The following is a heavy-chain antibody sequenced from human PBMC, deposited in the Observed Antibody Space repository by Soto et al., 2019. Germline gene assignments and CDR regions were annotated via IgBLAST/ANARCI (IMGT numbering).Heavy chain of an antibody. CDR1: GYTFTSYY. V-gene: IGHV1-2*04. CDR3: ARGDSTDCSNGVCSFFYNHDMDV. CDR2: INPKSGGT. D-gene: IGHD2-8*01. J-gene: IGHJ6*02. Sequence: ASVKVSCKASGYTFTSYYMHWVRQAPGQGLEWMGRINPKSGGTSTAQKFQGWVTMTTDTSISTASMELTRLTSDDTAIYYCARGDSTDCSNGVCSFFYNHDMDVWGQGTTVTVSS.